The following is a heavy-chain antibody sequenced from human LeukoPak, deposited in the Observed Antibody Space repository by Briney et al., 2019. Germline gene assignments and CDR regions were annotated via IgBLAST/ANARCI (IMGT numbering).Heavy chain of an antibody. CDR1: GGSFSGYY. J-gene: IGHJ5*02. CDR2: INHSGST. D-gene: IGHD3-10*01. V-gene: IGHV4-34*01. Sequence: SETLSLTCAVYGGSFSGYYWSWIRQPPGKGLEWIGEINHSGSTNYNPSLKSRVTISVDTSKNQFSLKLSSVPAADTAVYYCARRRERYYYGSGSSDNWFDLWGQGTLVTVSS. CDR3: ARRRERYYYGSGSSDNWFDL.